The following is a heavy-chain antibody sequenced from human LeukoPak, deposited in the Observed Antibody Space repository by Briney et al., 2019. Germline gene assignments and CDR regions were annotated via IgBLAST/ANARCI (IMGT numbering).Heavy chain of an antibody. CDR2: IYHSGST. Sequence: SETLSLTCTVSGYSISSGYYWGWIRQPPGKGLEWIGSIYHSGSTYYNPSLKSRVTISVDTSKNQFSLKLSSVTAADTAVYYCARVVVGYCSGGSCYMRGGYYYYYMDVWGKGTTVTVSS. D-gene: IGHD2-15*01. J-gene: IGHJ6*03. V-gene: IGHV4-38-2*02. CDR3: ARVVVGYCSGGSCYMRGGYYYYYMDV. CDR1: GYSISSGYY.